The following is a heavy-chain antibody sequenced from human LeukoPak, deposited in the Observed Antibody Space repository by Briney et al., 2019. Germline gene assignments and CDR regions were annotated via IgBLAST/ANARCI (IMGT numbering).Heavy chain of an antibody. V-gene: IGHV4-4*07. D-gene: IGHD2-2*01. CDR3: ARDRGQLLAYNWFDP. Sequence: SETLSLTCTVSGGSIRSYYWSWIRQPAGKGLEWIGRIYTSGSTNYNPSLKSRVTMSVDTSKNQFSLELSSVTAADTAVYYCARDRGQLLAYNWFDPWGQGTLVTVSS. CDR1: GGSIRSYY. J-gene: IGHJ5*02. CDR2: IYTSGST.